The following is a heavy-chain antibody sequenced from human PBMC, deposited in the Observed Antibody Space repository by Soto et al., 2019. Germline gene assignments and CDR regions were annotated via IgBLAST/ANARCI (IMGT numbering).Heavy chain of an antibody. Sequence: SSETLSLTCTVSGGSISSSSYYWGWIRQPPGKGLEWIGSIYYSGSTYYNPSLKSRVTISVDTSKNQFSLKLSSVTAADTAVYYCAREKGRDFWSGSYYYYYMDVWGKGTTVTVSS. CDR2: IYYSGST. D-gene: IGHD3-3*01. CDR3: AREKGRDFWSGSYYYYYMDV. J-gene: IGHJ6*03. V-gene: IGHV4-39*02. CDR1: GGSISSSSYY.